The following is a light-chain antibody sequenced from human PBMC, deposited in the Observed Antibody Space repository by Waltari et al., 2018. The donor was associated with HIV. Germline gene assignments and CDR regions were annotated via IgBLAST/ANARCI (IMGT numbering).Light chain of an antibody. Sequence: QSVPLQPPFVSVAPGQTATSPCPRSSPNLRAGCYVHSYQQLPGSAPKLLIYGNGNRPSGVPDRCSGSKSGTSASLAITGLQAEDEADYYCQSYDSSLSGYVFGTGTKVTVL. CDR2: GNG. CDR1: SPNLRAGCY. V-gene: IGLV1-40*01. J-gene: IGLJ1*01. CDR3: QSYDSSLSGYV.